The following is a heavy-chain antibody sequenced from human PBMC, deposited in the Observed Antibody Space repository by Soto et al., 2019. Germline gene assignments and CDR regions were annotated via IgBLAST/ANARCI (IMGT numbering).Heavy chain of an antibody. Sequence: GESLKISCQGSGYSFTSYWISWVRQMPGKGLEWMGRIDPSDSYTNYSPSFQGHVTISADKSISTAYLQWSSLKASDTAMYYCARPTHTPYGMDVWGQGTTVTVS. D-gene: IGHD2-21*01. V-gene: IGHV5-10-1*01. CDR3: ARPTHTPYGMDV. CDR1: GYSFTSYW. CDR2: IDPSDSYT. J-gene: IGHJ6*02.